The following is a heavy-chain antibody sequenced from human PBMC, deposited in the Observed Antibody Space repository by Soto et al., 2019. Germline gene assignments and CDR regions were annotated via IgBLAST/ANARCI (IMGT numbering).Heavy chain of an antibody. CDR2: ISYDGSNK. V-gene: IGHV3-30-3*01. D-gene: IGHD1-1*01. J-gene: IGHJ5*02. Sequence: QVQLVESGGGVVQPGRSLRLSCAASGFTFSSYAMHWVRQAPGKGLEWVAVISYDGSNKYYADSVKGRFTISRDNSKNTLDLEMNSLRAEGTAVYYCARGLGGTTVEWFDPWGQGTPVTVPP. CDR3: ARGLGGTTVEWFDP. CDR1: GFTFSSYA.